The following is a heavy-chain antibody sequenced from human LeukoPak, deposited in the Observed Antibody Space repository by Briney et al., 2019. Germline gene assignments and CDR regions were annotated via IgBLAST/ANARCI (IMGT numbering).Heavy chain of an antibody. Sequence: SETLSLICTVSGASISSYYWSWIRQTPGKGLEWIGYIYYSGSTKYNPSVKSRVTISVDTSKNHVSLKLSSVTAADTAVYYCARHQVTTSGFDIWGQGTLVIVSS. CDR3: ARHQVTTSGFDI. D-gene: IGHD2-21*02. J-gene: IGHJ3*02. CDR1: GASISSYY. V-gene: IGHV4-59*08. CDR2: IYYSGST.